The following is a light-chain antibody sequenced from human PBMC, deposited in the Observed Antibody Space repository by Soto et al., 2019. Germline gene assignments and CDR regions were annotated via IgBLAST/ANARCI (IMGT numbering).Light chain of an antibody. J-gene: IGKJ2*01. V-gene: IGKV1-5*01. Sequence: DIQMPQSPSTLSASVGDRVTITCRASQSISSWLAWYQQKPGKAPKLLIYDASSLESGVPSRFSGSGSGTEFTLTISSLQPDDFATYYCQQYNSYQYTIGQGTKLEIK. CDR1: QSISSW. CDR2: DAS. CDR3: QQYNSYQYT.